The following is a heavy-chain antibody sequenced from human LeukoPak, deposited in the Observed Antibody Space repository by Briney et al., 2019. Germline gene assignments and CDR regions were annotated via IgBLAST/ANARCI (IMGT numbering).Heavy chain of an antibody. D-gene: IGHD4-17*01. CDR3: ARDHGDYRYGYYYYYMDV. CDR1: GFTFSSYW. V-gene: IGHV3-7*01. Sequence: PGGSLRLSCAASGFTFSSYWMSWVRQAPGKGLEWVANIKQDGSEKYYVDSVKGRFTISRDNAKNSLYLQMNSLRAEDTAVYYCARDHGDYRYGYYYYYMDVWGKGTTVTISS. CDR2: IKQDGSEK. J-gene: IGHJ6*03.